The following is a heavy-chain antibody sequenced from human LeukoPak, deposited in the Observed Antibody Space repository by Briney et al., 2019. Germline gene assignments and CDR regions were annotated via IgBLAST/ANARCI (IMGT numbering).Heavy chain of an antibody. J-gene: IGHJ4*02. CDR3: ARAYSGYDCDY. CDR2: INPDSGGT. D-gene: IGHD5-12*01. V-gene: IGHV1-2*02. Sequence: ASLKVSCKASGYTFTGHYMHWVRQAPGQGLEWMGWINPDSGGTNYAKKFQGRVTMTKHTSISTAYMELTRLRSDDTAVYYCARAYSGYDCDYWGQGTLVTVPS. CDR1: GYTFTGHY.